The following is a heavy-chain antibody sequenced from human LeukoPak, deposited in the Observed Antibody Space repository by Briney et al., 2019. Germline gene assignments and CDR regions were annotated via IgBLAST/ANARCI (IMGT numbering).Heavy chain of an antibody. CDR1: GFTFSSYA. Sequence: GGSLRLSCAASGFTFSSYAMSWVRQAPGKGLEWVSAISGSGGSTYYADSVKGRFTISRDNSKNTLYLQMNSLRAEETAVYYCAKAGGLVGAPSTDYWGQGTLVTVSS. CDR3: AKAGGLVGAPSTDY. J-gene: IGHJ4*02. CDR2: ISGSGGST. V-gene: IGHV3-23*01. D-gene: IGHD1-26*01.